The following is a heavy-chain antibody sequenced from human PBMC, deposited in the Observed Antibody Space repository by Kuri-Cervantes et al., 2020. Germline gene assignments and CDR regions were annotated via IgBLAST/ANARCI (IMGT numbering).Heavy chain of an antibody. CDR3: ARGAHSSSWTTGFGY. D-gene: IGHD6-13*01. J-gene: IGHJ4*02. Sequence: GSLRLSCAVYGGSFSGYYWSWIRQPPGKGLEWIGYIYYSGSTNYNPSLKSRVTISVDTSKNQFSLKLSSVTAADTAVYYCARGAHSSSWTTGFGYWGQGTLVTVSS. CDR1: GGSFSGYY. V-gene: IGHV4-59*01. CDR2: IYYSGST.